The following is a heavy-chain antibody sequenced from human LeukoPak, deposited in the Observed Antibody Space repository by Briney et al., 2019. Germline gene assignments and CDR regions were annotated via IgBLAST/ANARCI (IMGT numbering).Heavy chain of an antibody. J-gene: IGHJ3*02. CDR2: IIPIFGTA. D-gene: IGHD3-22*01. V-gene: IGHV1-69*05. CDR1: AGTFSSYA. CDR3: ARGGYYDSSGYWWNDAFDI. Sequence: ASVKVSCKASAGTFSSYAISWVRQAPGQGLEWMGRIIPIFGTANYAQKFQGRVTITTDESTSTAYMELSSLRSEDTAVYYCARGGYYDSSGYWWNDAFDIWGQGTMVTVSS.